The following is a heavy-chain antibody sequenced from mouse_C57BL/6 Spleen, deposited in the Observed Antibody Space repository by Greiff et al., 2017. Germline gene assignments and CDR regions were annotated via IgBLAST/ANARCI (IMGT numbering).Heavy chain of an antibody. D-gene: IGHD2-5*01. V-gene: IGHV1-80*01. J-gene: IGHJ4*01. Sequence: QVQLQQSGAELVKPGASVKISCKASGYAFSSYWMNWVKQRPGKGLEWIGQIYPGDGDTNYNGKFKGKATLTADKSSSTAYMQLSSLTSEDSAVYFCARLDSNYETDAMDYWGQGTSVTVSS. CDR3: ARLDSNYETDAMDY. CDR1: GYAFSSYW. CDR2: IYPGDGDT.